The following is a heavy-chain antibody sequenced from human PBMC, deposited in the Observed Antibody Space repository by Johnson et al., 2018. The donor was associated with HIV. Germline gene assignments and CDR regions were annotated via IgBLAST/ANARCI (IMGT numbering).Heavy chain of an antibody. CDR1: GFAFSSYA. CDR2: ISGSGGST. Sequence: VQLLESGGGVVQPGRSLRLSCAASGFAFSSYAMTWVRQAPGKGLEWVSAISGSGGSTYYADSVKGQFTISRDNSKNSLYLQMNSLRTEDTALYYCAKERGYGSWYNDAFDIWGQGTMVTVSS. V-gene: IGHV3-23*01. J-gene: IGHJ3*02. D-gene: IGHD6-13*01. CDR3: AKERGYGSWYNDAFDI.